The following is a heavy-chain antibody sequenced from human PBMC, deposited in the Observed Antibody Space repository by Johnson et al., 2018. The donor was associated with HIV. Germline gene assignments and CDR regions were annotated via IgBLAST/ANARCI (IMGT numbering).Heavy chain of an antibody. CDR3: ARDATYYYYSSGYHDAFDI. D-gene: IGHD3-22*01. J-gene: IGHJ3*02. CDR1: GFTFSSYA. CDR2: ISYDGSNK. V-gene: IGHV3-30-3*01. Sequence: QLVESGGGVVQPGRSLRLSCAASGFTFSSYAMHWVRQAPGKGLEWVAVISYDGSNKYYADSVKGRFTISRDNSKNTLYLQMNSLRAEDTAVYYCARDATYYYYSSGYHDAFDIWGQGTMVTVSS.